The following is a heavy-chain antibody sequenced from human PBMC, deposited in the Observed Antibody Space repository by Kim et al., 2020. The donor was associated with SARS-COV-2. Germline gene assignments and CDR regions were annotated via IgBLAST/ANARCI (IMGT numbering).Heavy chain of an antibody. CDR3: ARVPIAAGGGWFDP. J-gene: IGHJ5*02. D-gene: IGHD6-13*01. CDR1: GGSFSGYY. CDR2: INHSGST. V-gene: IGHV4-34*01. Sequence: PETLSLTCAVYGGSFSGYYWSWIRQAPGKGLEWIGEINHSGSTNYNPSLKSRVTISVDTSKNQFSLKLSSVTAADTAVYYCARVPIAAGGGWFDPWGQGT.